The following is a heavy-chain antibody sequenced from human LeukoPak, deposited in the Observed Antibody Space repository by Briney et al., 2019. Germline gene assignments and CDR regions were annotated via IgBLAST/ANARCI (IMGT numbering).Heavy chain of an antibody. CDR2: ISTSGSRT. D-gene: IGHD2-21*02. V-gene: IGHV3-23*01. CDR3: AKCRSGSGADCYGFDY. CDR1: GFTFSSYA. J-gene: IGHJ4*02. Sequence: GGSLRLSCAASGFTFSSYAMTWLRQAPGKGLEWVSTISTSGSRTYSTDSVKGRFTFSRDNSKSTLFLQMNSLRAEDTAVYYCAKCRSGSGADCYGFDYWGQGTLVTVSS.